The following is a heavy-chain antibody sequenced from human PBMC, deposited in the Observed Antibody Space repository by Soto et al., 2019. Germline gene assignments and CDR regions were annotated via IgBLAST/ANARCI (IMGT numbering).Heavy chain of an antibody. J-gene: IGHJ4*02. CDR1: GYTFTSYY. V-gene: IGHV1-46*01. CDR3: ARSDITIFGVGPHPGTDY. CDR2: INPSGGST. Sequence: GASVKVSCKASGYTFTSYYMHWVRQAPGQGLEWMGIINPSGGSTSYAQKFQGRVTMTRDTSTSTVYMELSSLRSEDTAVYYCARSDITIFGVGPHPGTDYWGQGTLVTVSS. D-gene: IGHD3-3*01.